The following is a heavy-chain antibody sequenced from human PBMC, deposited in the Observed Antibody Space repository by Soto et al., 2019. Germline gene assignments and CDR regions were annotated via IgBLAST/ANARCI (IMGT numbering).Heavy chain of an antibody. V-gene: IGHV4-34*01. J-gene: IGHJ1*01. D-gene: IGHD4-17*01. CDR3: ARRLESTETSAY. CDR2: INHSGST. Sequence: QPPGTGLEWIGEINHSGSTNYHPSLKSRVTISVDTSKNQFSLKLSSVTAADTAVHYCARRLESTETSAYWGQGTLVTVTS.